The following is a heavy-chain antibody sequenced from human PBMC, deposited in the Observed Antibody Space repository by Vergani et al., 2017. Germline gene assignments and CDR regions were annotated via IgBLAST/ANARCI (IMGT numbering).Heavy chain of an antibody. Sequence: QVQLQESGPGLVKPSETLSLTCTVSGGSISSYYWSWIRQPAGKGLEWIGRIYTSGSTNYNPFLKSRVTMSVDTSKNQFSLKLSSVTAADTAVYYCARDAHLPGMESWFDPWGQGTLVTVSS. CDR2: IYTSGST. CDR1: GGSISSYY. J-gene: IGHJ5*02. CDR3: ARDAHLPGMESWFDP. V-gene: IGHV4-4*07. D-gene: IGHD3-3*01.